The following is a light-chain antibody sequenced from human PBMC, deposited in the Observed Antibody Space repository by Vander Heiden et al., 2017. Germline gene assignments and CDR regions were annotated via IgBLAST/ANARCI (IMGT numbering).Light chain of an antibody. J-gene: IGKJ4*01. CDR3: QQYGSSPLT. CDR2: GAS. CDR1: QSVSSSY. V-gene: IGKV3-20*01. Sequence: DTVLTQSPRTVSLSPGERAPLSSRASQSVSSSYLAWYQQKPGQAPRLLIYGASSRATGIPDRFSGSGSGTDFTLTISRLEPEDFAVYYCQQYGSSPLTFGGGTKVEIK.